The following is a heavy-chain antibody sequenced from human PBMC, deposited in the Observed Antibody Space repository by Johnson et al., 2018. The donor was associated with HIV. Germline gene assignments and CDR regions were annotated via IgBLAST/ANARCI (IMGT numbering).Heavy chain of an antibody. V-gene: IGHV3-30*04. CDR2: ISYDGSNK. CDR1: GFTFDDYA. CDR3: ARGDFWSGYPDAFDI. Sequence: QVQLVESGGGLVQPGRSLRLSCAASGFTFDDYAMHWVRQAPGKGLEWVAVISYDGSNKYYADSVKGRFTISRDNSNNTLYLQMNSLRAEDTAVYYCARGDFWSGYPDAFDIWGQGTMVTVSS. D-gene: IGHD3-3*01. J-gene: IGHJ3*02.